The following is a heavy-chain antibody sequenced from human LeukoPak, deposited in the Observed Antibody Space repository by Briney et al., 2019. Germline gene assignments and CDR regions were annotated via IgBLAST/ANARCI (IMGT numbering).Heavy chain of an antibody. D-gene: IGHD1-26*01. CDR3: AKTGRGTTTFHYFDY. CDR1: GFTFNSYG. J-gene: IGHJ4*02. Sequence: GGSLRLSCAASGFTFNSYGMHWVRQAPGKGLEWVSVISGSGGSTYHADSVKGRFTISRDNSKNTLFLQMNSLRAEDTAVYYCAKTGRGTTTFHYFDYWGQGTLVTVSS. V-gene: IGHV3-23*01. CDR2: ISGSGGST.